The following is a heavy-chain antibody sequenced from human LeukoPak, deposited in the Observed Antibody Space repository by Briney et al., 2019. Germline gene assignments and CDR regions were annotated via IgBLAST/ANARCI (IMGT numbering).Heavy chain of an antibody. CDR3: VRQHLPEYYFDY. CDR1: SGSFSGDY. V-gene: IGHV4-34*01. CDR2: VNHSGST. Sequence: SETLSLTCAVYSGSFSGDYWSWIRQPPGRGLEWIGEVNHSGSTNCNPSLKSRVTISVDTSKNQFSLKLTSVTAADTAVYYCVRQHLPEYYFDYWGQGTLVTVSS. J-gene: IGHJ4*02. D-gene: IGHD6-13*01.